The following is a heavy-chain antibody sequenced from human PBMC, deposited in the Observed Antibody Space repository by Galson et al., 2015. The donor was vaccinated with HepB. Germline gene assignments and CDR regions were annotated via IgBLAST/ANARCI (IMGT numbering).Heavy chain of an antibody. D-gene: IGHD1-26*01. V-gene: IGHV3-21*01. CDR1: GFTFSSYS. Sequence: SLRLSCAASGFTFSSYSMNWVRQAPGKGLEWVSSISSSSSYIYYADSVKGRFTISRDNAKNSLYLQMNSLRAEDTAVYYCARDMYSGSYPPEGKFDYWGQGTLVTVS. CDR3: ARDMYSGSYPPEGKFDY. J-gene: IGHJ4*02. CDR2: ISSSSSYI.